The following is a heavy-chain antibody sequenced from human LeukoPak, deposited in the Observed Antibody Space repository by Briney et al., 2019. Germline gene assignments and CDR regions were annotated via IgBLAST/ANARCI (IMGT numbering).Heavy chain of an antibody. CDR3: AKGREYSSSSGDYFDY. CDR2: ISWNSGSI. Sequence: PGGSLRLSCAASGFTFDDYAMHWVRQAPGKGLEWVSGISWNSGSIGYADSVKGRFTISRDNAKNSLYLQMNSLRAEDTALYYCAKGREYSSSSGDYFDYWGQGTLVTVSS. J-gene: IGHJ4*02. D-gene: IGHD6-6*01. V-gene: IGHV3-9*01. CDR1: GFTFDDYA.